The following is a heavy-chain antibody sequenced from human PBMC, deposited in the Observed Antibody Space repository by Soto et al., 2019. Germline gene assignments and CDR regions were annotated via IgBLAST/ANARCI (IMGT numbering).Heavy chain of an antibody. J-gene: IGHJ4*02. D-gene: IGHD3-10*01. Sequence: SETLSLTCTVSGGSISSSSYYWGWIRQPPGKGLEWIGSIYYSGSTYYNPSLKSRVTISVDTSKNQFSLKLSSVTAADTAVYYCASQYYYGSGSFRELDYWGQGTLVTVS. V-gene: IGHV4-39*01. CDR2: IYYSGST. CDR1: GGSISSSSYY. CDR3: ASQYYYGSGSFRELDY.